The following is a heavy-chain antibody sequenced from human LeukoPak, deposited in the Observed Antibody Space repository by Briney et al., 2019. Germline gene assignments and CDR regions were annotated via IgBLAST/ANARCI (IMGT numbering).Heavy chain of an antibody. J-gene: IGHJ6*04. V-gene: IGHV3-74*01. D-gene: IGHD4-11*01. CDR3: ARASTPPIGRNYYFYGMDV. CDR1: GFTFSSYW. Sequence: GGSLRLSSAASGFTFSSYWMHWVRQAPGKGLVWVSRINSDGSSTSYADSVKGRFTISRDDAKNTLYLQMNSLRAEDTAVYYCARASTPPIGRNYYFYGMDVWGKGTTVTVSS. CDR2: INSDGSST.